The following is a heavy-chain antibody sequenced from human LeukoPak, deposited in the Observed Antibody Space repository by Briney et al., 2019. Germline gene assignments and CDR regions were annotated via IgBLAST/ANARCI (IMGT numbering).Heavy chain of an antibody. CDR3: ARVGKIEYSSSSDLFDY. V-gene: IGHV4-30-2*01. CDR2: IYHSGST. CDR1: GGSISSGGYY. D-gene: IGHD6-6*01. Sequence: PSETLSLTCTVSGGSISSGGYYWSWIRQPPGKGLEWIGYIYHSGSTYYNPSLKSRVTISVDTSKNQFSLKLSSVTAADTAVYYCARVGKIEYSSSSDLFDYWGQGTLVTVSS. J-gene: IGHJ4*02.